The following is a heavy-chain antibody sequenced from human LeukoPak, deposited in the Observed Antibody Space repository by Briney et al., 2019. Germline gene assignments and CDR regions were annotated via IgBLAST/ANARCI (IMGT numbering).Heavy chain of an antibody. CDR3: ARDRTGIAARYFDC. V-gene: IGHV3-21*01. D-gene: IGHD6-6*01. J-gene: IGHJ4*02. CDR1: GFTFSSYS. CDR2: ISSSSSYI. Sequence: GGSLRLSCAASGFTFSSYSMNWVRQAPGKGLEWVSSISSSSSYIYYADSVKGRFTISRDNAKNSLYLQMNSLRAEDTAVYYCARDRTGIAARYFDCWGQGTLVTVSS.